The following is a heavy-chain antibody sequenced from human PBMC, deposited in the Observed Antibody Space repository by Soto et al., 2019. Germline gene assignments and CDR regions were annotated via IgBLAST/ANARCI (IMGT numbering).Heavy chain of an antibody. V-gene: IGHV1-69*13. J-gene: IGHJ6*02. D-gene: IGHD6-13*01. Sequence: SVKVSCKASGGTFSSYAISWVRQAPGQGLEWMGGIIPIFGTANYAQKFQGRVTITADESTSTAYMELSSLRSEDTAVYYCARAYSSQPMGYYYYYGMDVWGPVTTVTLS. CDR1: GGTFSSYA. CDR2: IIPIFGTA. CDR3: ARAYSSQPMGYYYYYGMDV.